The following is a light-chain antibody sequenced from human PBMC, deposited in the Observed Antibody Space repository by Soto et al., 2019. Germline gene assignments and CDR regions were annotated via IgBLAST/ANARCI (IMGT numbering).Light chain of an antibody. CDR3: QTWGTGIP. J-gene: IGLJ2*01. CDR2: VESDGSH. CDR1: SGHSRYT. V-gene: IGLV4-69*01. Sequence: QLVLTQSPSAAASLGASVKLTCTLSSGHSRYTIAWHQQQPEKGPRYLMKVESDGSHSRGDGVPARFSGSSSGAERYLTIYGLQSEDEADYYCQTWGTGIPFGGGTKLTVL.